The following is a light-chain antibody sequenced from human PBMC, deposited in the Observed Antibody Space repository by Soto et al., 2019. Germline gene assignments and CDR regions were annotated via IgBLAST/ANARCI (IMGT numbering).Light chain of an antibody. J-gene: IGKJ1*01. CDR3: QQYISYCT. Sequence: DIQMTQAPCTLSASIGDRVTITCLAIQSISSWLAWYHQKPGKAPKLLIYKASNLESGVPSRFSGSGSGTEFTLTISSLQPDDFATYYCQQYISYCTFGQGNKVEIK. CDR1: QSISSW. CDR2: KAS. V-gene: IGKV1-5*03.